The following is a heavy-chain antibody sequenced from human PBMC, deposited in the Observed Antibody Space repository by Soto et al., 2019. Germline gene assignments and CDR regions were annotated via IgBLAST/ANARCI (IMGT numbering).Heavy chain of an antibody. J-gene: IGHJ5*02. Sequence: GGSLRLSCAASGFTFSSYAMHWVRQAPGKGLEWVAVISYDGSNKYYADSVKGRFTISRDNSKNTLYLQMNSLRAEDTAVYYCARELYYDSSGYCHPWGQGTLVTVSS. V-gene: IGHV3-30-3*01. D-gene: IGHD3-22*01. CDR3: ARELYYDSSGYCHP. CDR2: ISYDGSNK. CDR1: GFTFSSYA.